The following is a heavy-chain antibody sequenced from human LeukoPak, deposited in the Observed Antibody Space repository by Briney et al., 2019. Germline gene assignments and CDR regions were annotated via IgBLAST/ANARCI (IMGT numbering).Heavy chain of an antibody. J-gene: IGHJ6*02. CDR2: IYSGGST. CDR3: ARGGGVSGSYSDGMDV. D-gene: IGHD1-26*01. CDR1: GFTVSSNY. Sequence: GGSLRLSCAASGFTVSSNYMSWVRQAPGKGLEWVSVIYSGGSTYYADSVKGRFTISRHNSKNTLYLQMNSLRAEDTAVYYCARGGGVSGSYSDGMDVWGQGTTVTVSS. V-gene: IGHV3-53*04.